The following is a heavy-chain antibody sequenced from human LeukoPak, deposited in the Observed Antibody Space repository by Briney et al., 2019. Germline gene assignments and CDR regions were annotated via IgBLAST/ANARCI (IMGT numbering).Heavy chain of an antibody. V-gene: IGHV3-23*01. CDR3: AKYRDVTSKGSGLGS. CDR2: ISGNGGST. J-gene: IGHJ5*01. Sequence: PGGSLRLSCAASGFTFSIYAMSWVRQAPGKGLEWVSAISGNGGSTDYTDSVKGRFTISRDNSRNTLYVQMTRLTAEDTAVYYCAKYRDVTSKGSGLGSLGQGTLVTVSS. D-gene: IGHD4-17*01. CDR1: GFTFSIYA.